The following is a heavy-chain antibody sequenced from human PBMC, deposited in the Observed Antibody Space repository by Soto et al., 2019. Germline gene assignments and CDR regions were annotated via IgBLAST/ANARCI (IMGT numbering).Heavy chain of an antibody. CDR2: ISGSGGST. J-gene: IGHJ4*02. CDR1: GFTFSSYA. V-gene: IGHV3-23*01. D-gene: IGHD6-6*01. Sequence: PGGSLRLSCAASGFTFSSYAMSWVRQAPGKGLEGVSAISGSGGSTYYADSVKGRFTISRDNSKNTLYLQMNSLRAEDTAVYYCAKAEPTYRTYSSSSRGVVYWGQGTLVTVSS. CDR3: AKAEPTYRTYSSSSRGVVY.